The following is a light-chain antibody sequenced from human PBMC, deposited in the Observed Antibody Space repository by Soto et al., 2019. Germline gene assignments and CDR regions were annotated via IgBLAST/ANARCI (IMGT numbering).Light chain of an antibody. CDR1: SSNIGAGYD. CDR2: GNS. J-gene: IGLJ2*01. CDR3: QSYDSSLSGHVV. V-gene: IGLV1-40*01. Sequence: QSVLTQPPSVSGAPGQRVTISCTGSSSNIGAGYDVHWYQQLPGTAPKFLIYGNSNRPSGVPDRFSGSKSGTSASLAITGLQAEDEAYDYCQSYDSSLSGHVVFGGGTKVTVL.